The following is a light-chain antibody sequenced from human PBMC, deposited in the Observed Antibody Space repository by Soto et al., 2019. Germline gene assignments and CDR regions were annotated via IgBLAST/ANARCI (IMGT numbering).Light chain of an antibody. CDR1: SSDVGGYNY. Sequence: QSALTQPPSASGSPGQSVTISCTGTSSDVGGYNYVSWYQQHPGKAPKLMIYEVSKRPSGVPDRFSGSKSGNTASLTVSGLQAEDEADYYCSSYAGSNPFMGFGTGTKVTVL. CDR3: SSYAGSNPFMG. V-gene: IGLV2-8*01. CDR2: EVS. J-gene: IGLJ1*01.